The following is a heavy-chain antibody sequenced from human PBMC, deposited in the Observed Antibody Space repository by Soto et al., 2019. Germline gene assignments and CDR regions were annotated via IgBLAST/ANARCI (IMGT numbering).Heavy chain of an antibody. Sequence: ASVNVSCKASGYTFTSYYMHWVRQAPGQGLEGMGIINPSGGSTSYAQKLQGRVTMTRDTSTSTVYMELSSLRSEDTAVYYCARGGESSIAARYFDYWGQGSLVTVSS. J-gene: IGHJ4*02. CDR1: GYTFTSYY. CDR2: INPSGGST. V-gene: IGHV1-46*03. D-gene: IGHD6-6*01. CDR3: ARGGESSIAARYFDY.